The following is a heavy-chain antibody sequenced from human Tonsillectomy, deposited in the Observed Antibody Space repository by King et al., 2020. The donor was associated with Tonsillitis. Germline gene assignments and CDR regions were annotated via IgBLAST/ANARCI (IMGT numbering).Heavy chain of an antibody. CDR3: ARAGGMAVAGTRDNY. CDR1: GFTFSSYS. J-gene: IGHJ4*02. V-gene: IGHV3-21*01. Sequence: VQLVESGGGLVKPGGSLRLSCAASGFTFSSYSMTWVRQAPGKGLEWVSSITGSSSYKYYADSVKGRFAISRDNAKNSLYLQMNSLRAEDTAVYYCARAGGMAVAGTRDNYWGQGTLVTVSS. D-gene: IGHD6-19*01. CDR2: ITGSSSYK.